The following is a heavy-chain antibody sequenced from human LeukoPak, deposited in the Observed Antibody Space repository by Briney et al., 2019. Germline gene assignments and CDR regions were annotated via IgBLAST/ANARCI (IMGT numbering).Heavy chain of an antibody. CDR3: ARAKYSSSWYYGYGMDV. J-gene: IGHJ6*02. V-gene: IGHV4-59*01. Sequence: SETLSLTCTVSGGSISSYYWSWIRQPPGKGLEWIGYIYYSGSTNYNPSLKSRVTISVDTSKNQFSLKLSSVTAADTAVHYCARAKYSSSWYYGYGMDVWGQGTTVTVSS. CDR1: GGSISSYY. D-gene: IGHD6-13*01. CDR2: IYYSGST.